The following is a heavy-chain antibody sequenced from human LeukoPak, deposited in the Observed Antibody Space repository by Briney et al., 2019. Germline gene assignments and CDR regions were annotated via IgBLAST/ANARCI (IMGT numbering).Heavy chain of an antibody. CDR2: VSNDAYNK. D-gene: IGHD4/OR15-4a*01. V-gene: IGHV3-30*19. Sequence: PGRSLRLSCAASGFTFSNYDMHWVRQAPGKGLEWVAVVSNDAYNKYYSDSVKGRFTISRDNSRNTLYLQMNSLRPEDTAVYYCARDFSGASRIDFWGQGALVSVSS. CDR3: ARDFSGASRIDF. CDR1: GFTFSNYD. J-gene: IGHJ4*02.